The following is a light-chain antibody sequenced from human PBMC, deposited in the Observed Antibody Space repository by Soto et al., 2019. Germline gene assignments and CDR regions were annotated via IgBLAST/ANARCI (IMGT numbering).Light chain of an antibody. CDR3: QQYNEWPET. V-gene: IGKV3-15*01. CDR1: QSVRSS. Sequence: EIVMTQSPATLSLSPGERATLSCRASQSVRSSLALYQQQARPPPRLLIHGASTTATGIPGSFSGSGSGKEFTPLISTLQYEDFAVYYCQQYNEWPETFGQGTKVDIK. J-gene: IGKJ1*01. CDR2: GAS.